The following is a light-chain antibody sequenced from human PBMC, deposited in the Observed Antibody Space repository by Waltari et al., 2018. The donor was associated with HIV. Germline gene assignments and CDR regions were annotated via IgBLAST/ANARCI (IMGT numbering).Light chain of an antibody. Sequence: QSVLTQPPSVSGAPGQRVTISCTGNSSNIGAGYDVHWYQQLPGRAPKLLIYGDSDRPEGVPAGFSGPKSGTSASLAITGLQAEYEADYYCQCYDSSLSGFWVFGGGTKLTVL. CDR3: QCYDSSLSGFWV. CDR2: GDS. J-gene: IGLJ3*02. V-gene: IGLV1-40*01. CDR1: SSNIGAGYD.